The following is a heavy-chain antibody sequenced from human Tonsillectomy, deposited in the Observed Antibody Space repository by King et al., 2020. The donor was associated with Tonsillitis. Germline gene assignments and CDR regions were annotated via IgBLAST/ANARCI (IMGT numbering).Heavy chain of an antibody. CDR3: ARDPNLEWSHHHYYYGMDV. Sequence: VQLVESGGGVVQPGRSLRLSCAASGFTFNTYAMHWVRQAPGKGLEWVAVISYDGSNEYYADSVKGRFTISRDNSKNTLYMQMNRLRAEDTAVYYCARDPNLEWSHHHYYYGMDVWGQGTTVTVSS. V-gene: IGHV3-30*04. CDR2: ISYDGSNE. D-gene: IGHD3-3*01. J-gene: IGHJ6*02. CDR1: GFTFNTYA.